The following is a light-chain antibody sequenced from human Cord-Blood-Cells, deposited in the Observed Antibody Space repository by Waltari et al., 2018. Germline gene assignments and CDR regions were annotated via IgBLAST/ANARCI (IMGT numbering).Light chain of an antibody. CDR1: QGTSSW. J-gene: IGKJ1*01. CDR3: QQYNSFWT. CDR2: DAS. Sequence: DIQMNQSPSTLSASLGDTVTITCRASQGTSSWLACYQQKPGKAPKLLIYDASSLESGAPSRFSGSGSGTEFTLTISSLQPYDFATYYCQQYNSFWTFGQGTKVEIK. V-gene: IGKV1-5*01.